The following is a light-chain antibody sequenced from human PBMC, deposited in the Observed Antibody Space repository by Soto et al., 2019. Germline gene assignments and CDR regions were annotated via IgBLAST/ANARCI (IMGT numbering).Light chain of an antibody. CDR3: QQYGSSPSWT. V-gene: IGKV3-20*01. J-gene: IGKJ1*01. CDR1: QSVSSSY. Sequence: EIVVTQSPGTLSLSPGERATLSCRASQSVSSSYLAWYQQTPGQAPRLLIYGASTRATGIPDRFSGSGSGTDFTLTISRLEPEDFAVYYCQQYGSSPSWTFGQGTKVEIK. CDR2: GAS.